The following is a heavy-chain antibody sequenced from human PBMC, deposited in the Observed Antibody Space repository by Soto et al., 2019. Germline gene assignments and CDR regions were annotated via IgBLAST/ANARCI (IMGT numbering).Heavy chain of an antibody. CDR3: TRAERWLQLGDAFDI. Sequence: HPGGSLRLSCTASGFTFGDYAMSWFRQAPGKGLEWVGFIRSKAYGGTTEYAASVKGRFTISRDDSKSIAYLQMNSLKTEDTAVYYCTRAERWLQLGDAFDIWGQGTMVTVSS. J-gene: IGHJ3*02. V-gene: IGHV3-49*03. CDR1: GFTFGDYA. D-gene: IGHD5-12*01. CDR2: IRSKAYGGTT.